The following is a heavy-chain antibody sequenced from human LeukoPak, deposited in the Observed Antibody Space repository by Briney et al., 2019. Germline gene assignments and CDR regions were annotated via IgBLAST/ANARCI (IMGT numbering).Heavy chain of an antibody. Sequence: GGSLRLFCAASGFTFGNSWVHWVRQAPGEGLVWLSLINADGSTATYADSVQGRFTISRDNARNTLSLQMNSLTIEDTAVYYCVVVVEPPDSDGFDVWGQGTMITVSS. CDR3: VVVVEPPDSDGFDV. D-gene: IGHD1-14*01. J-gene: IGHJ3*01. CDR2: INADGSTA. V-gene: IGHV3-74*01. CDR1: GFTFGNSW.